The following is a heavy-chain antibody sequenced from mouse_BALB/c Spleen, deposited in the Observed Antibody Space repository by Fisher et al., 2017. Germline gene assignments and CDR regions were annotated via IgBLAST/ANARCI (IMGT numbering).Heavy chain of an antibody. V-gene: IGHV5-4*02. CDR3: ARMYDVGMDY. Sequence: RFTISRDNAKNNLYLQMSSLKSEDTAMYYCARMYDVGMDYWGQGTSVTVSS. D-gene: IGHD2-14*01. J-gene: IGHJ4*01.